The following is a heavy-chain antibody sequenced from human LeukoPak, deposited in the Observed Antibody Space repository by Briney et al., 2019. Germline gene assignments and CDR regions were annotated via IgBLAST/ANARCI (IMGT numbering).Heavy chain of an antibody. CDR1: GGSISSGDYS. CDR2: IYHSGGT. Sequence: SQTLSLTCAVSGGSISSGDYSWNWIRQPPGKGLEWIGYIYHSGGTYYNPSLKSRVTISVDRSENQFSLKLSSVTAADTAVYYCAALSGYSGYDWFSHFDYWGQGTLVTVSS. V-gene: IGHV4-30-2*01. D-gene: IGHD5-12*01. CDR3: AALSGYSGYDWFSHFDY. J-gene: IGHJ4*02.